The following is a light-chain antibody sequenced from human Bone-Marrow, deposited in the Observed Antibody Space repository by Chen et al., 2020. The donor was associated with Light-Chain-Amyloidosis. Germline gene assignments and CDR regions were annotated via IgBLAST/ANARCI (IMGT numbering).Light chain of an antibody. CDR3: QSYDTTLSGSG. V-gene: IGLV1-40*01. CDR1: SSNIGAGYD. CDR2: GND. J-gene: IGLJ3*02. Sequence: QSVLTQPPSVFGAPGQRVTISCTGTSSNIGAGYDVHWYQQLPGTAPKLLIYGNDNRPSGVPDRFSASKSGTSASLPITGLPAEDEADYYCQSYDTTLSGSGFGGGTKLTVL.